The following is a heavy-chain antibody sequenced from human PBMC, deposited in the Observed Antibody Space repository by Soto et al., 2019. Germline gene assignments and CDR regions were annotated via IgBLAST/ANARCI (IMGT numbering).Heavy chain of an antibody. Sequence: SETLSLTCTVSGGSISSYYWSWIRQPPGKGLEWIGYIYYSGSTNYNPSLKSRVTISVDTSKNQFSLKLSSVTAADTAVYYCARGSHTYPYDFWSGDLYNWFDPWGQGTLVTVSS. CDR2: IYYSGST. D-gene: IGHD3-3*01. CDR1: GGSISSYY. J-gene: IGHJ5*02. CDR3: ARGSHTYPYDFWSGDLYNWFDP. V-gene: IGHV4-59*01.